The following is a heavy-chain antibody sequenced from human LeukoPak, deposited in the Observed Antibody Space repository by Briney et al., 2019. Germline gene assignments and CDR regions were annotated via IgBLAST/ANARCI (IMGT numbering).Heavy chain of an antibody. CDR3: AREGDGYSYPY. CDR2: IYYSGST. CDR1: GGSISQYY. Sequence: AETLSLTCTVPGGSISQYYWSWIRQPPGKGLEWIGFIYYSGSTKSNPSLKSRVTISIDTSLNQFSLRLTSLTAADTAVYFCAREGDGYSYPYWGRGTLVTVSS. J-gene: IGHJ4*02. V-gene: IGHV4-59*01. D-gene: IGHD5-24*01.